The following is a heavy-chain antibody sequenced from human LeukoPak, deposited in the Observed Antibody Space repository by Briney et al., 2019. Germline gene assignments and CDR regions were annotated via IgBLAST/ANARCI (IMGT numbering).Heavy chain of an antibody. J-gene: IGHJ4*02. CDR2: IYYSGNT. CDR1: GGSISSSYSY. CDR3: ARGLLYYGSGSYDY. Sequence: NPSETLSLTCTVSGGSISSSYSYWGWIRQPPGKGLEWIGNIYYSGNTYYSPSLTSRVTVSVDTSENQFSLKLSSVTAADTAVYYCARGLLYYGSGSYDYWGQGTLVTVSS. V-gene: IGHV4-39*07. D-gene: IGHD3-10*01.